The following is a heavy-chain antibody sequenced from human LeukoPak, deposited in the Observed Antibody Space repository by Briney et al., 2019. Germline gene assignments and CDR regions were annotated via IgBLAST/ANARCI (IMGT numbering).Heavy chain of an antibody. CDR3: ARGGRGYSEVASYYFDY. J-gene: IGHJ4*02. CDR2: IYYSGST. Sequence: SETLSLXCTVSGGSISSYYWSWLRQPPGKGLEWIGYIYYSGSTNYNPSLKSRVTISVDTSKNQFSLKLSSVTAADTAVYYCARGGRGYSEVASYYFDYWGQGTLVTVSS. V-gene: IGHV4-59*01. D-gene: IGHD5-12*01. CDR1: GGSISSYY.